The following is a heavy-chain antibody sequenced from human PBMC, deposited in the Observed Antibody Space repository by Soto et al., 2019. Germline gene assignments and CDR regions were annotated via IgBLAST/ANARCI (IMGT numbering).Heavy chain of an antibody. Sequence: SETLSLTCAVYGGSFSGYYWNWLRQPPGEGLEWIGKIDQSGSTNYNPSLKSRVTMSVDTSRSQFSLKLSSVTAADTAVYYCARYYGDYSNWFDPWGQGTLVTVSS. J-gene: IGHJ5*02. D-gene: IGHD4-17*01. CDR2: IDQSGST. CDR1: GGSFSGYY. V-gene: IGHV4-34*01. CDR3: ARYYGDYSNWFDP.